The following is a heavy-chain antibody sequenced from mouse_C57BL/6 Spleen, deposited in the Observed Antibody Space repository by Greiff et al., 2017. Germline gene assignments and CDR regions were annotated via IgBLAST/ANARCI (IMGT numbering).Heavy chain of an antibody. CDR1: GYEISSYW. CDR3: ARRTPYYAMDY. CDR2: IYPGDGDT. J-gene: IGHJ4*01. Sequence: QVQLQQSGAELVKPGASVKISCKASGYEISSYWMNWVKQRPGKGLEWIGQIYPGDGDTNYNGKFKGKDTLTADKSSSTAYMQLSSLTSEYSAVYFFARRTPYYAMDYWGQGTSVTVSS. V-gene: IGHV1-80*01.